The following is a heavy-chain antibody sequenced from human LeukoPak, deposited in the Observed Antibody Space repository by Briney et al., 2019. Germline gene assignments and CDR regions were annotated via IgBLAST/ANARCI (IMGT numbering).Heavy chain of an antibody. D-gene: IGHD3-22*01. CDR3: ARERRITMIVVVDAFDI. J-gene: IGHJ3*02. CDR2: ISSSGSTI. CDR1: GFTFSDYY. Sequence: GGSLRLSCAASGFTFSDYYMSWIRQAPGKGLEWVSYISSSGSTIYYADSVKGRFTISRDNAKNSLYPQINSLRAEDTAVYYCARERRITMIVVVDAFDIWGQGTMVTVSS. V-gene: IGHV3-11*04.